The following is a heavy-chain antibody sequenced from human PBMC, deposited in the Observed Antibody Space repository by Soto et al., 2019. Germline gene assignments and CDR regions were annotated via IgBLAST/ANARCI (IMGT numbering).Heavy chain of an antibody. V-gene: IGHV3-33*01. Sequence: GGSLRLSCAASGFTFSSYGMHWVRQAPGKGLEWVAVIWYDGSNKYYADSVKGRFTISRDNSKNTLYLQMNSLRAEDTAVYYCARDSIAVAGTDYWGQGTLVTVS. CDR1: GFTFSSYG. CDR3: ARDSIAVAGTDY. J-gene: IGHJ4*02. CDR2: IWYDGSNK. D-gene: IGHD6-19*01.